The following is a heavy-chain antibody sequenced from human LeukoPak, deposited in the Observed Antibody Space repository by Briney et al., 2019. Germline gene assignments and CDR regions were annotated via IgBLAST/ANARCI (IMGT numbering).Heavy chain of an antibody. CDR3: ARDRWTGFDY. CDR1: GFTFSNYS. V-gene: IGHV3-48*01. Sequence: PGGSLRLSCAASGFTFSNYSMNWVRRAPGKGLEWVSYISSSSSTIFYADSVKGRFTISRDNAKNSLYLQMNSLRAEDTAVYYCARDRWTGFDYWGQGTLVTVSS. J-gene: IGHJ4*02. CDR2: ISSSSSTI. D-gene: IGHD3/OR15-3a*01.